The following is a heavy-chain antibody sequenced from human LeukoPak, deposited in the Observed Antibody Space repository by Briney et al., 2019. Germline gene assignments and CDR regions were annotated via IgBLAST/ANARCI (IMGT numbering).Heavy chain of an antibody. CDR3: ARGGSTSLKAAFYYYYMDV. CDR2: IYTSGST. V-gene: IGHV4-4*07. Sequence: SETLSLTCTVSVGSISSYYWSWIRQPARKGLEWIGRIYTSGSTNYNPSLKSRVTMSVDTSKNQFSLKLSSVTAADTAVYYCARGGSTSLKAAFYYYYMDVWGKGTTVTVSS. J-gene: IGHJ6*03. D-gene: IGHD2-2*01. CDR1: VGSISSYY.